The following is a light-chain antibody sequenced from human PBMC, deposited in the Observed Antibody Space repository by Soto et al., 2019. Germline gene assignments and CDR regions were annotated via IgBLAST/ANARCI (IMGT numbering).Light chain of an antibody. Sequence: QSSLTQTASVSGSPGQSVTISCTGTSSDFGSYKFVSWYQHHPGTVPKVIIYETSKRPSGVSDRFSGYKSGNTASLTISGLQAEDEADYYCFSFTSTNTHVFGSGTKVTV. J-gene: IGLJ1*01. CDR3: FSFTSTNTHV. V-gene: IGLV2-23*01. CDR2: ETS. CDR1: SSDFGSYKF.